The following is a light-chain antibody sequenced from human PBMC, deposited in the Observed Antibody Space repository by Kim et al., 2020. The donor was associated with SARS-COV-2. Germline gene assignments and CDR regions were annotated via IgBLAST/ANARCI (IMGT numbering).Light chain of an antibody. Sequence: EVVMTQSPATLSVSPGERVTLSCRASQSVSSNLAWYQQKPGQAPRLLVSGISTRATGIPARFSGGVSGTEFTLTISSLQSEDFALYYCQQYNNWPHTFGQGTKLEI. V-gene: IGKV3-15*01. CDR3: QQYNNWPHT. J-gene: IGKJ2*01. CDR2: GIS. CDR1: QSVSSN.